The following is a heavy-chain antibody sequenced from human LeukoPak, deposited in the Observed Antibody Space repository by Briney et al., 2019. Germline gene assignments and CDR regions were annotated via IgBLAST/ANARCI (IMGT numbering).Heavy chain of an antibody. D-gene: IGHD6-19*01. V-gene: IGHV1-8*03. Sequence: ASVKVSCKASGYTFTSYGISWVRQAPGQGLEWMGWISAYNGNTGYAQKFQGRVTITRNTSISTAYMEVSSLRYEDTAVYYCARRAVDNSYYYYMDVWGKGTTVTVSS. CDR1: GYTFTSYG. CDR2: ISAYNGNT. CDR3: ARRAVDNSYYYYMDV. J-gene: IGHJ6*03.